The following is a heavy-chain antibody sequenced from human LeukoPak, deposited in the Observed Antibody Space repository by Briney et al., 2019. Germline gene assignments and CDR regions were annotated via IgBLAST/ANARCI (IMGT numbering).Heavy chain of an antibody. D-gene: IGHD2-2*01. CDR1: GFTFSSYW. Sequence: PGGSLRLSCAASGFTFSSYWMHWVRQAPGKGLVWVSRINTDLSSTTYADSVKGRFTISRDNAKNTVYLQMNSLRAEDTAVYYCARVGYCSSGICYGMDVWGPGTTVTVSS. V-gene: IGHV3-74*01. J-gene: IGHJ6*02. CDR3: ARVGYCSSGICYGMDV. CDR2: INTDLSST.